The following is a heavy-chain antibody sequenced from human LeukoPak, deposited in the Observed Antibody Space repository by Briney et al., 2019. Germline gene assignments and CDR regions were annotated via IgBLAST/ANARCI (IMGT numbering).Heavy chain of an antibody. CDR2: IIPILGIA. Sequence: GASVKVSCKASGGTFSSYAISWVRQAPGQGLEWMGRIIPILGIANYAQKFQGRVTITADKSTSTAYMELSSLRSEDTAVYYCARDSHDFWSGYCPPSDPTYYYYGMDVWGQGTTVTVSS. V-gene: IGHV1-69*04. CDR1: GGTFSSYA. J-gene: IGHJ6*02. CDR3: ARDSHDFWSGYCPPSDPTYYYYGMDV. D-gene: IGHD3-3*01.